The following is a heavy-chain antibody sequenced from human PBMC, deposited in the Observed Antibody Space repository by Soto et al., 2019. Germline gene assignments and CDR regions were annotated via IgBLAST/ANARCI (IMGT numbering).Heavy chain of an antibody. J-gene: IGHJ3*02. D-gene: IGHD3-9*01. CDR3: AKDALRYFDWSWAFDI. CDR2: ISWNSGSI. CDR1: GFTVDGYA. V-gene: IGHV3-9*01. Sequence: GGSLRLSCAASGFTVDGYAMHWVRQAPGKGLEWVSGISWNSGSIGYADSVKGRFTISRDNAKNSLYLQMNSLRAEDTALYYCAKDALRYFDWSWAFDIWGQGTMVTVSS.